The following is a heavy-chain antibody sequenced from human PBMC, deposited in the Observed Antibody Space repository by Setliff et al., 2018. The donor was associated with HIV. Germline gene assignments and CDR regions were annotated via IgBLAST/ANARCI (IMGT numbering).Heavy chain of an antibody. J-gene: IGHJ4*02. CDR1: GYTFIDYF. Sequence: ASVKVSCKASGYTFIDYFIHWVRQAPGQGPEWMGWISPYDLSERTSQRFRGRITMTRDTSINAAYLDLSGLTSDDTAVYYCARQFSNSFDSWGQGTLVTVSS. CDR3: ARQFSNSFDS. D-gene: IGHD7-27*01. CDR2: ISPYDLSE. V-gene: IGHV1-2*02.